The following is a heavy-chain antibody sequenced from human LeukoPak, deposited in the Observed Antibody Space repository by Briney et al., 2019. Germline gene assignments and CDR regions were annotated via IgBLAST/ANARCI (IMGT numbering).Heavy chain of an antibody. CDR2: INGNGGST. CDR3: ARSLGAGSYLDF. Sequence: GGSLRLSCAASGFTFSNYAMHWVRQAPGKGLEYLSAINGNGGSTYYATSVKGKFTITRDNSKNTLYLQMDSLSAEDMAEFYCARSLGAGSYLDFWGQGTLVTVSS. J-gene: IGHJ4*02. V-gene: IGHV3-64*01. D-gene: IGHD3-10*02. CDR1: GFTFSNYA.